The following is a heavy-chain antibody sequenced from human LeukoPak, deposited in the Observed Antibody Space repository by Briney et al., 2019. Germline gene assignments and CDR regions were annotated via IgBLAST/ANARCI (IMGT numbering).Heavy chain of an antibody. D-gene: IGHD3-10*01. CDR1: GFTFSTYG. CDR2: VSFDSNNL. Sequence: GGSLRLSCTASGFTFSTYGMHWARQAPGKGLEWVAVVSFDSNNLYYADSVKGRFTISRDNSKNTLYLQMNSLRAEDTAVYYCARDPMVRGTRYYFDYWGQGTLVTVSS. CDR3: ARDPMVRGTRYYFDY. J-gene: IGHJ4*02. V-gene: IGHV3-33*05.